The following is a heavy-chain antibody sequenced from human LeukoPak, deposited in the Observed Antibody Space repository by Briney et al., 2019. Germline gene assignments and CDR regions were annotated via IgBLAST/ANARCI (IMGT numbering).Heavy chain of an antibody. CDR1: AFTLSSYA. Sequence: GGSLRLSCAASAFTLSSYAMSWVRQAPGKGLEWVSAFGGSGGSTYYADSVKGRFTISRDNSKNTLYLKRNSLRAEDTAVYYCAKRLTQLDYWGQGTLVTVSS. CDR2: FGGSGGST. D-gene: IGHD4/OR15-4a*01. J-gene: IGHJ4*02. CDR3: AKRLTQLDY. V-gene: IGHV3-23*01.